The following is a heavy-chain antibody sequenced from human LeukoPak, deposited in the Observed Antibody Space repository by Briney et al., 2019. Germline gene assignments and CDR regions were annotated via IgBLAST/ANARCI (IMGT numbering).Heavy chain of an antibody. V-gene: IGHV3-66*01. Sequence: GGSLRLSCAASGFTVSGNYMSWVRQAPGKGLEWVSVIYSGGSTYYADSVKGRFTISRDNSKNTLYLQMNSLRAEDTAVYYCARDANYCGGDCWFDYWGQGTLVTVSS. J-gene: IGHJ4*02. CDR3: ARDANYCGGDCWFDY. CDR2: IYSGGST. CDR1: GFTVSGNY. D-gene: IGHD2-21*02.